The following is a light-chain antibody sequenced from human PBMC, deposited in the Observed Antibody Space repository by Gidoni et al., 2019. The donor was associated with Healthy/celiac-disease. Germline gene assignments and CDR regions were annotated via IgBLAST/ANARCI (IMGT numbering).Light chain of an antibody. Sequence: DIVMTQSPLSLPVTPGEQDSISCRSSQSLLHSNGYNYLDWYLQKPGQSPQLLIYLGSNRASGVPDRFSGSGSGTDFTLKISRVEADDVGVYYCMQALQTPMYTFGQGTKLEIK. CDR3: MQALQTPMYT. CDR1: QSLLHSNGYNY. J-gene: IGKJ2*01. CDR2: LGS. V-gene: IGKV2-28*01.